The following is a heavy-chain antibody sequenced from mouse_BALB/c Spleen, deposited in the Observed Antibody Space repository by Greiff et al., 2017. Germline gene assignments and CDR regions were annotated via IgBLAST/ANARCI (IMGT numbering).Heavy chain of an antibody. CDR2: IDPANGNT. Sequence: EVKLQESGAELVKPGASVKLSCTASGFNIKDTYMHWVKQRPEQGLEWIGRIDPANGNTKYDPKFQGKATITADTSSNTAYLQLSSLTSEDTAVYYCATLYYYGSSYGYWGQGTTLTVSS. D-gene: IGHD1-1*01. CDR3: ATLYYYGSSYGY. V-gene: IGHV14-3*02. J-gene: IGHJ2*01. CDR1: GFNIKDTY.